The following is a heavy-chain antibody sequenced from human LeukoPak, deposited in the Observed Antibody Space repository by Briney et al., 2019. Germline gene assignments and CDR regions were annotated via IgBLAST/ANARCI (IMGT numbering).Heavy chain of an antibody. CDR3: ARAALTDYYDSSGYYYGHAFDI. CDR1: GGTFSSYA. V-gene: IGHV1-69*04. Sequence: SVKVSCKASGGTFSSYAISWVRQAPGQGLEWMGRIIPILGIANYAQKFQGRVTTTADKSTSTAYMELSSLRSEDTAVYYCARAALTDYYDSSGYYYGHAFDIWGQGTMVTVSS. D-gene: IGHD3-22*01. CDR2: IIPILGIA. J-gene: IGHJ3*02.